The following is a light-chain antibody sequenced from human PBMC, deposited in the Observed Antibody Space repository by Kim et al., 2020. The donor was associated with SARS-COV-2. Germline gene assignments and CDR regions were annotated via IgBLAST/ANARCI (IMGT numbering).Light chain of an antibody. Sequence: VSPGQTASITCSGDKLGDKYACWYQQKPGQSPVLVIYQDSKRPSGIPERFSGSNSGNTATLTISGTQAMDEADYYCQAWDSSTVVFGGGTNLTVL. CDR1: KLGDKY. CDR3: QAWDSSTVV. V-gene: IGLV3-1*01. J-gene: IGLJ2*01. CDR2: QDS.